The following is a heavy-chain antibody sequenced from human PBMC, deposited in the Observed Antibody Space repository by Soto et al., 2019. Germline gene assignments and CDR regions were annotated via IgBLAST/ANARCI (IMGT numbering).Heavy chain of an antibody. V-gene: IGHV4-34*01. CDR3: ARGWATMIVVAPDAFDI. CDR2: INHSGST. CDR1: GGSFSGYY. Sequence: SETLSLTCAVYGGSFSGYYWSWIRQPPGKGLEWIGEINHSGSTNYNPSLKSRVTISVDTSKNQFSLKLSSVTAADTAVYYCARGWATMIVVAPDAFDIWGQGTMVTVS. J-gene: IGHJ3*02. D-gene: IGHD3-22*01.